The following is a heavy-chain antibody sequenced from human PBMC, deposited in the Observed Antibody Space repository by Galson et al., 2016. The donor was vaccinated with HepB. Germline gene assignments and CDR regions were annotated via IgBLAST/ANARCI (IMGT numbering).Heavy chain of an antibody. V-gene: IGHV3-53*01. Sequence: SLRLSCAASGFTVSSNYMNWVRQPPGKGLEWVSFIHSGGGAYYTHSVKGRFTISTDNSKNTLYLQMNSLRAEDTAIYYCARGGPHNNYFDYWGQGTLVTVS. CDR1: GFTVSSNY. CDR3: ARGGPHNNYFDY. CDR2: IHSGGGA. J-gene: IGHJ4*02. D-gene: IGHD1-1*01.